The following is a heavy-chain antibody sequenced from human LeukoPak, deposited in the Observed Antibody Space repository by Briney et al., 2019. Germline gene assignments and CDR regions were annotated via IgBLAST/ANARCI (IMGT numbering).Heavy chain of an antibody. CDR2: ISAYNGNT. V-gene: IGHV1-18*01. CDR3: AMYSSSWSLGWFDP. CDR1: GYTFTSYG. Sequence: ASVKVSCKASGYTFTSYGISWVRQAPGQGLEWMGWISAYNGNTNYAQKLQGRVTITTDTSTSTAYMELRSLRSDDTAVYYCAMYSSSWSLGWFDPWGQGTLVTVSS. D-gene: IGHD6-13*01. J-gene: IGHJ5*02.